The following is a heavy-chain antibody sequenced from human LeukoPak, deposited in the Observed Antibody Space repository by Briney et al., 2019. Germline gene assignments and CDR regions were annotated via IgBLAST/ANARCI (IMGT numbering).Heavy chain of an antibody. J-gene: IGHJ4*02. CDR3: ARVSWYSFHY. Sequence: SETLSLTCTVSGGSISSYYWSWIRQPPGKGLEWIGYIYYSGSTNYNPSLKSRVTISVDRSKNQFSLKLSSVTAADTAVYYCARVSWYSFHYWGQGTMVTVSS. V-gene: IGHV4-59*12. CDR2: IYYSGST. D-gene: IGHD6-13*01. CDR1: GGSISSYY.